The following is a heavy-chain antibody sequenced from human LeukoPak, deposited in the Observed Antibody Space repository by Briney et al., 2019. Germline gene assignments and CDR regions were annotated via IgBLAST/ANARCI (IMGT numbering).Heavy chain of an antibody. J-gene: IGHJ4*02. Sequence: PSETLSLTCTVSGDSISSGSYYWSWIRQPAGKGLEWIGRIYTSGSTKYNPSLKSRVTISLDTSKNQFSLKVSSVTAADTAVYYCATTRWTSERGGFDYWGQGTLVTVSS. CDR2: IYTSGST. CDR3: ATTRWTSERGGFDY. D-gene: IGHD1-1*01. CDR1: GDSISSGSYY. V-gene: IGHV4-61*02.